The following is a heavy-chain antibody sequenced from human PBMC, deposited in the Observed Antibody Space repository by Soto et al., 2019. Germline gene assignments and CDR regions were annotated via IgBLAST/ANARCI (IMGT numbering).Heavy chain of an antibody. Sequence: GGPLRLSCAAFGFTFSSYSMNRVRQAPGKGLEWVSYISSSSSTIYYADSVKGRFTISRDNAKNSLYLQMNSLRDEDTAVYYCARVRYGGGYHFDYWGQGTLVTVSS. V-gene: IGHV3-48*02. CDR1: GFTFSSYS. J-gene: IGHJ4*02. CDR3: ARVRYGGGYHFDY. D-gene: IGHD3-16*01. CDR2: ISSSSSTI.